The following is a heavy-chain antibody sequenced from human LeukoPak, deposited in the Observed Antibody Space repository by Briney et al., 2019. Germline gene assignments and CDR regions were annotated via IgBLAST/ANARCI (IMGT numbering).Heavy chain of an antibody. CDR1: GGSISSYY. Sequence: SETLSLTCTVSGGSISSYYWSWIRQPPGKGLEWIGYIYYSGSTNYNPSLKSRVTISVDTSKNQFSLKLSSVTAADTAVYYCARLYYYDSSGYPGPRFDYWGQGTLVTVSS. CDR3: ARLYYYDSSGYPGPRFDY. CDR2: IYYSGST. V-gene: IGHV4-59*08. J-gene: IGHJ4*02. D-gene: IGHD3-22*01.